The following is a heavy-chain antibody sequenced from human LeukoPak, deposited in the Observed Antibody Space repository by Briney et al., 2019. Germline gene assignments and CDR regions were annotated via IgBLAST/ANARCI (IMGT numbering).Heavy chain of an antibody. J-gene: IGHJ6*03. D-gene: IGHD6-6*01. CDR1: GFTFSSYG. Sequence: GRSLRLSCAASGFTFSSYGMHWVRQAPGKGLEWVAVIWYDGSNKYYADSVKGRFTISRDNSKNTLYLQMNSLRAEDTAVYYCAKGPSSSARRIYYYYMDVWGKGTTVTVSS. CDR3: AKGPSSSARRIYYYYMDV. CDR2: IWYDGSNK. V-gene: IGHV3-33*06.